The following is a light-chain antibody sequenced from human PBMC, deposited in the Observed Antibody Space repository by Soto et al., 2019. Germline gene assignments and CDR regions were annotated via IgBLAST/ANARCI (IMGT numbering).Light chain of an antibody. V-gene: IGKV1-9*01. CDR1: QGISSY. CDR2: GAS. CDR3: QQLNTYPIT. Sequence: IQLTQSPSSLSASVGDRVTITCRASQGISSYLAWDQQKPGKAPKLLIYGASTLGGGGPFRFSGSGSGTDFPLTIRSLQPEDFATYYCQQLNTYPITFGQGTRPEIK. J-gene: IGKJ5*01.